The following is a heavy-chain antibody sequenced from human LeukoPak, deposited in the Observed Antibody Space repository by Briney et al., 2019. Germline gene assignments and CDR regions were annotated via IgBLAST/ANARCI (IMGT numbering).Heavy chain of an antibody. V-gene: IGHV4-59*01. CDR3: ARHPFATPFDY. CDR2: IYYSGST. CDR1: GGSISSYY. Sequence: SETLSLTCTVSGGSISSYYCSWIRQPPGKGLEWIGYIYYSGSTNYNPSLKSRVTISVDTSKNQFSLKLSSVTAADTAVYYCARHPFATPFDYWGPGTLVTVSS. J-gene: IGHJ4*02. D-gene: IGHD2-15*01.